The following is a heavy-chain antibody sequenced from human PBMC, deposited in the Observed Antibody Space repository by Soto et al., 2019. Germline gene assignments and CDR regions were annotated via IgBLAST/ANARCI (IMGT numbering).Heavy chain of an antibody. J-gene: IGHJ4*02. Sequence: GDSLKLSCITSGYRFIRYWSVCVLHVPGKVLEWMAIIYPGDSDTRYSPSFQVPVTISADKSISTAYLQWSSLKASDTAMYYCARRLEAWAGGYFDYWGQGTLVTVSS. CDR2: IYPGDSDT. CDR1: GYRFIRYW. D-gene: IGHD3-3*01. V-gene: IGHV5-51*01. CDR3: ARRLEAWAGGYFDY.